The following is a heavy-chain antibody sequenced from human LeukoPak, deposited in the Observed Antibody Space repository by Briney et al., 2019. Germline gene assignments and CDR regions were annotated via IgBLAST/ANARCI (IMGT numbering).Heavy chain of an antibody. J-gene: IGHJ4*02. CDR1: GFTFSSYE. V-gene: IGHV3-48*03. CDR3: AKGYSSGWYTYYFDY. Sequence: GGSLRLSCAASGFTFSSYEMNWVRQAPGKGLEWVSYISSSGSTIYYADSVKGRFTISKDNAKNSLYLQMNSLRAEDTAVYYCAKGYSSGWYTYYFDYWGQGTLVTVSS. D-gene: IGHD6-19*01. CDR2: ISSSGSTI.